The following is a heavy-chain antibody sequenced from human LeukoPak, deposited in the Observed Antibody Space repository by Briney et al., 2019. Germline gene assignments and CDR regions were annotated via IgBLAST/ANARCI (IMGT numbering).Heavy chain of an antibody. CDR2: ISAYNGNT. CDR1: GYTFTSYG. D-gene: IGHD2-2*01. J-gene: IGHJ3*02. V-gene: IGHV1-18*01. CDR3: ARDRNVVVPAATDAFDI. Sequence: ASVKVSCKASGYTFTSYGISWVRQAPGQGLEWMGWISAYNGNTNYAQKLQGRVTMTTGTSTSTAYMELRSLRSNDTAVYYCARDRNVVVPAATDAFDIWGQGTMVTVSS.